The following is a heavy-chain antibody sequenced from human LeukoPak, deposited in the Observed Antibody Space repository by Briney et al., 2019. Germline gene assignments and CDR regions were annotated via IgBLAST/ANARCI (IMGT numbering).Heavy chain of an antibody. D-gene: IGHD6-13*01. V-gene: IGHV4-59*01. Sequence: PSETLSLTCTVSGGAISNYYWSWIRQPPGKGLEWIGYIYYSGITTYNPFFKSRVTISVDTSKKQFSLKLSSVTAADTAVYYCASSHLYSSSWYLSGRFDYWGQGTLVTVSS. CDR1: GGAISNYY. J-gene: IGHJ4*02. CDR2: IYYSGIT. CDR3: ASSHLYSSSWYLSGRFDY.